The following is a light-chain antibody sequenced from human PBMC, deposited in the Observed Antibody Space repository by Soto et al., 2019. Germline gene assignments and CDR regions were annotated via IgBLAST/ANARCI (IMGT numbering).Light chain of an antibody. Sequence: EIVLTQSPGTLSLSPGERATLSCRASQSVSSNLAWYQQKPGQAPRLLIYGASTRATGIPARFSGSGSGTEFTLTISSLQSEDVAAYFCQQSYTTPITLGQGTRLEIK. J-gene: IGKJ5*01. CDR1: QSVSSN. CDR2: GAS. V-gene: IGKV3-15*01. CDR3: QQSYTTPIT.